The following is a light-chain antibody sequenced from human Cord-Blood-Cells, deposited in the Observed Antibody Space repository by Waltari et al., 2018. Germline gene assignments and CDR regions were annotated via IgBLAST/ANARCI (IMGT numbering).Light chain of an antibody. J-gene: IGKJ1*01. Sequence: DIQMTQSPSTLSASVGDRVNITCRASQSISSWLAWYQQKPGKAPKLLIYDASSLESGVPSRFSGSGSGTEFTLTISSLQPDDFATYYCQQYISYSTFGQGTKVEIK. CDR3: QQYISYST. V-gene: IGKV1-5*01. CDR1: QSISSW. CDR2: DAS.